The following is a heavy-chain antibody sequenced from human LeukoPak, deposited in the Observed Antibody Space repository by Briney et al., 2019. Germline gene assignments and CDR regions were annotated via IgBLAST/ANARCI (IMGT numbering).Heavy chain of an antibody. D-gene: IGHD4-17*01. J-gene: IGHJ4*02. V-gene: IGHV3-23*01. CDR3: ARVTVTTLVWDY. CDR2: ISGSGGST. Sequence: GGSLRLSCAASGFTFSSYATSWVRQAPGKGLEWVSAISGSGGSTYYADSVKGRFTISRDNSKNTLYLQMNSLRAEDTAVYYCARVTVTTLVWDYWGQGTLVTVSS. CDR1: GFTFSSYA.